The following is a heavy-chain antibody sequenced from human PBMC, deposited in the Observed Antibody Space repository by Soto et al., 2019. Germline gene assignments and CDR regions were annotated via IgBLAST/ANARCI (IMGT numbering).Heavy chain of an antibody. CDR3: ARSSRFGDLIQLDY. CDR2: INPSDGGT. D-gene: IGHD3-10*01. V-gene: IGHV1-46*01. J-gene: IGHJ4*02. Sequence: QVQLVQSGAEVKKSGASVKVSCKASGYTFSFYYMNWVRQAPGQGLEWMGRINPSDGGTSYAQRFQGRVTMTRDTSTSTVYMELSSLRSEDTPVFYCARSSRFGDLIQLDYWGQGTLVTVSS. CDR1: GYTFSFYY.